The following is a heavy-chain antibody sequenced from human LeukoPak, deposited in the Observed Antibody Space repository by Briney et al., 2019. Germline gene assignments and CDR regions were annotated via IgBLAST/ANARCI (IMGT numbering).Heavy chain of an antibody. CDR2: IIPIFGTA. V-gene: IGHV1-69*13. CDR3: ATFLHIVLMEFDY. CDR1: GGTFSSYA. Sequence: ASVKVSCKASGGTFSSYAISWVRQAPGQGLEWMGGIIPIFGTANYAQKFQGRVTITADESTSTAYMELSSLRSEDTAVYYCATFLHIVLMEFDYWGQGTLVTVSS. D-gene: IGHD2-8*01. J-gene: IGHJ4*02.